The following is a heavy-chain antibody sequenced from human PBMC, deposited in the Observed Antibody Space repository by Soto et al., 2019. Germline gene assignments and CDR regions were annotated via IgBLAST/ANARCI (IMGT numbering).Heavy chain of an antibody. D-gene: IGHD2-15*01. CDR1: GFTFSSYG. CDR2: ISYDGSNK. Sequence: PGGSLRLSCAASGFTFSSYGMHWVRQAPGKGLEWVAVISYDGSNKYYADSVKGRFTISRDNSKNTLYLQMHSVRAEDKDVYYCANDRLVGRYYYYYGMDVWGQGTTVTVSS. J-gene: IGHJ6*02. CDR3: ANDRLVGRYYYYYGMDV. V-gene: IGHV3-30*18.